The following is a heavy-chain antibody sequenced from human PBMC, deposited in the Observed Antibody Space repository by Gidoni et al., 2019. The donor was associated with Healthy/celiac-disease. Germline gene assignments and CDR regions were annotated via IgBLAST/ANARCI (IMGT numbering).Heavy chain of an antibody. J-gene: IGHJ6*03. CDR2: INHSGST. V-gene: IGHV4-34*01. CDR1: GGSFSGYY. CDR3: ARLGRSMTTVTTVYYYYYYMDV. D-gene: IGHD4-17*01. Sequence: QVQLQQWGAGLLKPSETLSLTCAVYGGSFSGYYWSWIRQPPGKGLEWIGEINHSGSTNYNPSLKSRVTISVDTSKNQFSLKLSSVTAADTAVYYCARLGRSMTTVTTVYYYYYYMDVWGKGTTVTVSS.